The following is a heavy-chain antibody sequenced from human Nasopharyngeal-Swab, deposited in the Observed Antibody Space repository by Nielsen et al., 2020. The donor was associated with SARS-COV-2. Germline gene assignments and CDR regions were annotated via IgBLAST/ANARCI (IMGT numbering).Heavy chain of an antibody. CDR3: VRDFNWGFFDY. CDR1: GFTFSNHY. J-gene: IGHJ4*02. CDR2: IKDRAISYTA. Sequence: GGSLRLSCTASGFTFSNHYMDWVRQAPGKGLEWVGRIKDRAISYTAEYAASVKGRFPISRDDSKSSLYLQMNSLKSEDTAVYYCVRDFNWGFFDYCGQGALVTVSS. V-gene: IGHV3-72*01. D-gene: IGHD7-27*01.